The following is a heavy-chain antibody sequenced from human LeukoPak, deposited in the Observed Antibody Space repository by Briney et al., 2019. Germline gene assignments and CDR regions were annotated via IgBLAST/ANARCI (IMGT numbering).Heavy chain of an antibody. D-gene: IGHD3-10*01. V-gene: IGHV4-34*01. CDR1: GGSLSGYY. J-gene: IGHJ4*02. CDR2: INHSGST. CDR3: ARGHGGHTDY. Sequence: PSETLSLTCAVYGGSLSGYYWSWIRQPPGKGLEWIGEINHSGSTNYNPSLKSRVTISVDTSKNQFSLKLSSVTAADTAVYYCARGHGGHTDYWGQGTLVTVSS.